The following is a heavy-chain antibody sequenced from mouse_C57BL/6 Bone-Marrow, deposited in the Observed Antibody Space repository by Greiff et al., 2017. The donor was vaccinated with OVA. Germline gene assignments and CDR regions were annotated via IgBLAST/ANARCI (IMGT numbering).Heavy chain of an antibody. CDR2: ISYDGSN. CDR1: GYSITSGYY. D-gene: IGHD2-1*01. CDR3: ARDNYYCNVAY. V-gene: IGHV3-6*01. J-gene: IGHJ3*01. Sequence: EVQLQESGPGLVKPSQSLSLTCSVTGYSITSGYYWNWIRQFPGNKLEWMGYISYDGSNNYNPSLKNRISITRDTSKNQFFLKLNSVTTEDTATYYCARDNYYCNVAYWGQGTLVTVSA.